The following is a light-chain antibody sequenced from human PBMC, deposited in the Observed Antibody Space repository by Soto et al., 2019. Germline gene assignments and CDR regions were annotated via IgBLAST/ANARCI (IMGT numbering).Light chain of an antibody. CDR1: QSVSSY. V-gene: IGKV3-11*01. Sequence: EIVLTQSPATLSLSPGERATLSCRASQSVSSYLAWYQQKPGQAPRLLIYDASNRATGIPARFSGSGSGTYFTLNISSLEPADFQVYYCQQRSNWLRTFGQRTKVDSK. CDR2: DAS. CDR3: QQRSNWLRT. J-gene: IGKJ1*01.